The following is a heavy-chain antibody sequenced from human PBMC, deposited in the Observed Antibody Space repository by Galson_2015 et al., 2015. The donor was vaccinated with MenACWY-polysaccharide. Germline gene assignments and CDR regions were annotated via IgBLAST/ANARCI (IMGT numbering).Heavy chain of an antibody. J-gene: IGHJ4*02. CDR2: IAWDDVK. D-gene: IGHD5-18*01. V-gene: IGHV2-70*11. CDR1: GFSLGTTGMC. CDR3: ARIGCTGYSYAIDY. Sequence: PALVTPTPTLTLPCSFSGFSLGTTGMCMSWIRQPPGKALEWRARIAWDDVKYYRTSLKTRLTISKDTSKNQMVLTMTNMDPVDTATYYCARIGCTGYSYAIDYWGQGTLVTVSS.